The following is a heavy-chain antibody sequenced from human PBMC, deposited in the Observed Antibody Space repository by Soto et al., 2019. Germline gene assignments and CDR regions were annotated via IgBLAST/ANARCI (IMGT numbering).Heavy chain of an antibody. D-gene: IGHD3-22*01. CDR2: ISGSGGST. CDR1: GFTFSSSA. V-gene: IGHV3-23*01. Sequence: GGSLRLSCAASGFTFSSSAISWVRQVPGKGMGWCSAISGSGGSTYYADAVKVRFTISRYNSNKTLYLQMNSLRAEDTAVYYCAKDLGAGPLSLNYCDSSGYPDAFDLWGQGTMVTVSS. J-gene: IGHJ3*01. CDR3: AKDLGAGPLSLNYCDSSGYPDAFDL.